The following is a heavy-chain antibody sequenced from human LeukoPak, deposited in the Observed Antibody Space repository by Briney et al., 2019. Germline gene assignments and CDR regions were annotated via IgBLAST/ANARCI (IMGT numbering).Heavy chain of an antibody. CDR1: GYTFTGYY. Sequence: ASVKVSCKASGYTFTGYYMHWVRQAPGQGLEWMGWINPNSGGTNYAQKFQGRVTMTRDTSISTAYMELSRLRSDDTAVYYCARAPADRYSGSYPGALIDYWGQGTLVTVSS. J-gene: IGHJ4*02. CDR2: INPNSGGT. V-gene: IGHV1-2*02. CDR3: ARAPADRYSGSYPGALIDY. D-gene: IGHD1-26*01.